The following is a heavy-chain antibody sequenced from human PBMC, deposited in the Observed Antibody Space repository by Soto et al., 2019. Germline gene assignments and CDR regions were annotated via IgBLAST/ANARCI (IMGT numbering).Heavy chain of an antibody. V-gene: IGHV3-23*01. D-gene: IGHD4-17*01. CDR2: ISGSGGST. CDR1: GFTFSSYA. Sequence: TGGSLRLSCAASGFTFSSYAMSWVRQAPGKGLEWVSAISGSGGSTYYADSVKGRFTISRDNSKNTLYLQMNSLRAEDTAVYYCAKDPLGLRSYNWFDPWGQGTLVTVSS. J-gene: IGHJ5*02. CDR3: AKDPLGLRSYNWFDP.